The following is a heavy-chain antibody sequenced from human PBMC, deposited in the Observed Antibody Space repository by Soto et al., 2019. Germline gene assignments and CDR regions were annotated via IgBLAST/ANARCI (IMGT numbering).Heavy chain of an antibody. J-gene: IGHJ5*02. Sequence: QVQLVQSGGEVKRPGASVKVSCKTSGYTFSNYGITWVRQAPGQPLEWLGWISLYSDGTSYAQKFRGIVSMTTDTSTTTAYMELRSLRSDDTAVYYCARVVPGAEAWFGPWGQGTLVTVSS. CDR3: ARVVPGAEAWFGP. V-gene: IGHV1-18*01. CDR2: ISLYSDGT. CDR1: GYTFSNYG.